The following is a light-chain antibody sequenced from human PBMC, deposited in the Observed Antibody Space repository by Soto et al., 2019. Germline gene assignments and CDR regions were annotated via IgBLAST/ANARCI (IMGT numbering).Light chain of an antibody. CDR3: SSFTTNRLYV. Sequence: QSVLTQPTSVSGSPGQSIAISCTGNPTDIGGYEYVSWYQQHPGKAPRLLIHGVRNRPPGISSRFSGSKSGLTASLTISGLQAEDEADYYCSSFTTNRLYVFXPGTKVTVL. CDR2: GVR. J-gene: IGLJ1*01. V-gene: IGLV2-14*01. CDR1: PTDIGGYEY.